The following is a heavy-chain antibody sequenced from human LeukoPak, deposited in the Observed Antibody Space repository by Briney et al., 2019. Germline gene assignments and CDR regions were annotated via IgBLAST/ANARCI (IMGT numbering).Heavy chain of an antibody. V-gene: IGHV4-39*02. CDR3: ARDQYDYVWGSYRPYFDY. J-gene: IGHJ4*02. D-gene: IGHD3-16*02. CDR2: IYYSGST. CDR1: GGSISSTSNY. Sequence: SETLSLTCTVSGGSISSTSNYWGWIRQPPGKGLEWIGSIYYSGSTYYNPSLKSRVTISVDTSKNQFSLKLSSVTAADTAVYYCARDQYDYVWGSYRPYFDYWGQGTLVTVSS.